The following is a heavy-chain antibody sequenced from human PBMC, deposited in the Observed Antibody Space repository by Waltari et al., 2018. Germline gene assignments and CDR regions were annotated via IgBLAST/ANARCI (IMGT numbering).Heavy chain of an antibody. V-gene: IGHV3-49*04. J-gene: IGHJ4*02. D-gene: IGHD5-12*01. CDR1: GFTFTDYA. CDR2: MRKKGCGWAT. CDR3: TRGYSSSALLEF. Sequence: EVQLVESGGGLVQPGRSLRLSCTASGFTFTDYAMSWVRQAPGKGLKWLGVMRKKGCGWATEYAESVIGRFTISRDESKSIAYLQMNSLNTDDTAVYFCTRGYSSSALLEFWGQGTLVTVSS.